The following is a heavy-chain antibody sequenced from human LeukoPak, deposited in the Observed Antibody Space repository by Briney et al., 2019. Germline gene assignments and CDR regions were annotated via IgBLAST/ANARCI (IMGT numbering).Heavy chain of an antibody. CDR1: GYTFTDYH. D-gene: IGHD3-22*01. CDR2: INPNSGDT. Sequence: ASVKVSCKAFGYTFTDYHMHWVRQAPGQGLEWMGWINPNSGDTNYAQKFQGRVTMTRDTSISTAYMELSRLRSDDTAVYYCARASYYYDSSGYPGYYFDYWGQGTLVTVSS. V-gene: IGHV1-2*02. J-gene: IGHJ4*02. CDR3: ARASYYYDSSGYPGYYFDY.